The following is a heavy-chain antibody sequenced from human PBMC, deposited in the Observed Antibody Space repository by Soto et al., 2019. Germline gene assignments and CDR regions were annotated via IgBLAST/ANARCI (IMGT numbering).Heavy chain of an antibody. CDR1: GFTFRSFG. CDR2: VSYDGNLK. Sequence: QVQLVESGGGVIQPGTSLSLSCGSSGFTFRSFGMYWVRQAPGKGLEWVAVVSYDGNLKYYADSVKGRFTVSRDNAKNMLYLQMNSLRGEDTAVYYCAKDVGQQLVLNYGMDVWGQGTTVTVSS. J-gene: IGHJ6*02. D-gene: IGHD6-13*01. CDR3: AKDVGQQLVLNYGMDV. V-gene: IGHV3-30*18.